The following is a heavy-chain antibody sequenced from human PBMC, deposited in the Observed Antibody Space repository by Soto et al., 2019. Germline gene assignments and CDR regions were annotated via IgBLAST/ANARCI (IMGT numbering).Heavy chain of an antibody. CDR1: GFTLTNFG. V-gene: IGHV3-21*04. CDR3: AREDSIIIPAVADV. J-gene: IGHJ4*02. Sequence: PGGSLRLSCEVSGFTLTNFGINWVRQAPGKGLEWVSSVSKSDYTYYSESVKGRFTISRDNAKNSVSLQMNNLRAEDTAVYYCAREDSIIIPAVADVWGQGTQVTVSS. CDR2: VSKSDYT. D-gene: IGHD3-10*01.